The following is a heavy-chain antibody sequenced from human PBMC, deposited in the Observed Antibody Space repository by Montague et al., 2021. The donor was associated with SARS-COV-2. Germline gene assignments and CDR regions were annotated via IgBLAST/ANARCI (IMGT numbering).Heavy chain of an antibody. D-gene: IGHD2-15*01. Sequence: SETLSLTCTVSGGSISSPDYYWGWIRQSPGKGLEWIGSISYAGSTYYNPSLKSRVSFSMDTSKNHFSLRLNSVTAADTAVYFCARQLPSYCRTNTCYPYYFDVWGQGALVTVSS. V-gene: IGHV4-39*02. CDR2: ISYAGST. CDR3: ARQLPSYCRTNTCYPYYFDV. J-gene: IGHJ4*02. CDR1: GGSISSPDYY.